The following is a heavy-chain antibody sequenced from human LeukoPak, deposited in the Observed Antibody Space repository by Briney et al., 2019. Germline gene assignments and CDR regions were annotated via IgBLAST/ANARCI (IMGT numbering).Heavy chain of an antibody. Sequence: GGSLRLSCAASGFTFSSYSMSWVRQAPGKGLEWVAYISGSSSTLHYADPVKGRFTISRDNANNSLYLQMNSLRDEDTAVYYCARDGRPFDIWGQGTMVTVSS. J-gene: IGHJ3*02. CDR1: GFTFSSYS. CDR3: ARDGRPFDI. V-gene: IGHV3-48*02. CDR2: ISGSSSTL.